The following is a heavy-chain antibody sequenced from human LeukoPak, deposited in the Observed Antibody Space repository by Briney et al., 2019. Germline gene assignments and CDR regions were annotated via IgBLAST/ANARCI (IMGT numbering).Heavy chain of an antibody. CDR3: ARNSCPSGSCYDNRGYFDY. D-gene: IGHD2-15*01. V-gene: IGHV4-39*07. Sequence: SETLSLTCTVSGGSISSNGYYWGWIRQSPGEGLEWIGNIYYSGITYYNASLKSRITISVDTSKNQFSLKLSSVTAADTAVYYCARNSCPSGSCYDNRGYFDYWGQGTLVTVSS. J-gene: IGHJ4*02. CDR1: GGSISSNGYY. CDR2: IYYSGIT.